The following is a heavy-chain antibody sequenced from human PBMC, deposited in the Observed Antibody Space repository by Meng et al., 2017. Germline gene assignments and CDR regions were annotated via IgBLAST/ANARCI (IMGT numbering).Heavy chain of an antibody. CDR3: ARVHYYDSSGYNNWYFDL. V-gene: IGHV4-31*01. D-gene: IGHD3-22*01. CDR1: GCSISSVGYY. J-gene: IGHJ2*01. Sequence: ESGPGLLKPSQALSLTCPVSGCSISSVGYYWSWIRQHPGKGLEWIGYIYYSWSTYYNPSLKSLVTISVDTSKNQFSLKLSSVTAADTAVYYCARVHYYDSSGYNNWYFDLWGRGTLVTVSS. CDR2: IYYSWST.